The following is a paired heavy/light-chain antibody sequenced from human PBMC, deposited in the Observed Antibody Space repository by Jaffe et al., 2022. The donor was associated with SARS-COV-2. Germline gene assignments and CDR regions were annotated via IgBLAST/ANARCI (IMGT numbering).Heavy chain of an antibody. J-gene: IGHJ4*02. CDR1: GGSTSSGGYH. D-gene: IGHD3-10*01. V-gene: IGHV4-31*03. CDR3: VRDNDSSGIGSFED. Sequence: QVQLQESGPGLEKPSQTLSLTCTVSGGSTSSGGYHWHWIRQHPGKGLEWIGYIYNGGNTRYNPSLKSRATISVDTSNNQLSLKLSSMTAADTAVYYCVRDNDSSGIGSFEDWGQGTLVTVSS. CDR2: IYNGGNT.
Light chain of an antibody. CDR3: QQYYYLPYI. CDR1: QSVLYSSDNRNY. CDR2: WAS. J-gene: IGKJ2*01. V-gene: IGKV4-1*01. Sequence: DIVMTQSPASLAVSLGERATINCKSSQSVLYSSDNRNYLAWYQQKPGQPPKLLIYWASIRESGVPDRFSGSGSGTDFTLTISSPQAEDVAIYYCQQYYYLPYIFGQGTKLEIK.